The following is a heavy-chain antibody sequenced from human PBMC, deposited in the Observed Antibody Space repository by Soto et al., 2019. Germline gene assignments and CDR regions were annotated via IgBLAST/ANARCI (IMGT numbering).Heavy chain of an antibody. D-gene: IGHD2-8*01. Sequence: EVQLVESGGGLVKPGGSLRLSCAASGFTFSNAWMSWVRQAPGKGLEWVGRIKSKTDGGTTDYAAPVKGRFTISREDSKNTLYLQMNSLKTEDTAVYYCTTDRAIVYAIFYYYYMDVWGKGTTVTVSS. CDR2: IKSKTDGGTT. CDR3: TTDRAIVYAIFYYYYMDV. CDR1: GFTFSNAW. V-gene: IGHV3-15*01. J-gene: IGHJ6*03.